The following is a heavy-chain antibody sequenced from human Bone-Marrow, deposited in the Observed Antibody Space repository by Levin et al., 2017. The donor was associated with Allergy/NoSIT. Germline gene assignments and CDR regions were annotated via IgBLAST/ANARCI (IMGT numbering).Heavy chain of an antibody. D-gene: IGHD3-3*01. CDR2: ISNSGSTI. J-gene: IGHJ6*02. V-gene: IGHV3-11*01. CDR3: AREYYDFWRPFVDDYYYYGMDV. CDR1: GFTFSDHY. Sequence: PGGSLRLSCAASGFTFSDHYMGWIRQAPGKGLEWVSYISNSGSTIYYADSVKGRFTVSRDNAKNSLYLQMSSLRAEDTAVYYCAREYYDFWRPFVDDYYYYGMDVWGQGTTVTVSS.